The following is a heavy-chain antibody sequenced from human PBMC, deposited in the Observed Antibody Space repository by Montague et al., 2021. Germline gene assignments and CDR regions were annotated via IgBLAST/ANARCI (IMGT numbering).Heavy chain of an antibody. CDR2: IYHSGST. CDR1: GYSISSGYY. J-gene: IGHJ4*02. Sequence: SETLSLTCTVSGYSISSGYYWGWLQPPPGRGLELIGSIYHSGSTYYNPPLKSRVIISVDTSKNQFSLMLTFVTAADTAMYYCARDREAAPFDFWGQGTLVTVSS. CDR3: ARDREAAPFDF. D-gene: IGHD2-15*01. V-gene: IGHV4-38-2*02.